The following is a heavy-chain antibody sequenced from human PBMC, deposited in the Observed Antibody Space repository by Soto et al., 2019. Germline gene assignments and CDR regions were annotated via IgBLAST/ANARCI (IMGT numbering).Heavy chain of an antibody. CDR1: GFPFGNFL. CDR3: IGSFPF. V-gene: IGHV3-49*03. CDR2: IRSQPYGGTA. D-gene: IGHD3-10*01. J-gene: IGHJ4*02. Sequence: EVYLVESGGGLVEPGRSLRLSCTASGFPFGNFLMSWFRQAPGKGMEWVGFIRSQPYGGTAEYAASVRGRFTISRGDSKGIAYLQMNSLQTEDSGVYYCIGSFPFWGQGTLVTVSS.